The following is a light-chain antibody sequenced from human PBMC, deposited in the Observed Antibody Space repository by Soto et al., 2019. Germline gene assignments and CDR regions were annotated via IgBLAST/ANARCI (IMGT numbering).Light chain of an antibody. Sequence: QSALTQPASVSGSPGQSITISCTGSSSDVGGHNHVSWYQQHPGKAPKLIIYEVGNRPSGVSNRFSGSKSGNTASLTISGFQAEDEADYYCNSYTSSSTHVFGTGTKVIVL. J-gene: IGLJ1*01. CDR3: NSYTSSSTHV. CDR2: EVG. CDR1: SSDVGGHNH. V-gene: IGLV2-14*01.